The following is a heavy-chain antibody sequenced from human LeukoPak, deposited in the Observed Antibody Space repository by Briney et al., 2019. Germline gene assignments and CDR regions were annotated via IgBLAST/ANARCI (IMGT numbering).Heavy chain of an antibody. CDR1: GGSISSSSYY. CDR3: ARVAAGRYDILTGYSYYFDY. Sequence: PSETLSLTCTVSGGSISSSSYYWSWIRQPAGKGLEWIGRIYTSGSTNYNPSLKSRVTMSVDTSKNQFSLKLSSVTAADTAVYYCARVAAGRYDILTGYSYYFDYWGQGTLVTVSS. J-gene: IGHJ4*02. D-gene: IGHD3-9*01. CDR2: IYTSGST. V-gene: IGHV4-61*02.